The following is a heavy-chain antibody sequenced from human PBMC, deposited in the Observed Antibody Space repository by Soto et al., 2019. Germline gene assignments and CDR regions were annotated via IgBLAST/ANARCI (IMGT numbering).Heavy chain of an antibody. D-gene: IGHD3-3*01. CDR2: IYYSGST. Sequence: SETLSLTCTVSGGSISSSSYYWGWIRQPPGKGLEWIGSIYYSGSTNYSPSLKSRVTISVDTSKNQFSLKLSSVTAADTAVYYCARDGVANGSWGCDPWGQGTLVTVSS. CDR1: GGSISSSSYY. CDR3: ARDGVANGSWGCDP. V-gene: IGHV4-39*07. J-gene: IGHJ5*02.